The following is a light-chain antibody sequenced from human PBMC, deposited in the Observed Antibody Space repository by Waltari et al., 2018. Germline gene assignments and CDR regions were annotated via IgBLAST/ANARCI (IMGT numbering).Light chain of an antibody. V-gene: IGLV1-44*01. CDR1: SSTIGTNS. CDR2: DNN. Sequence: QSVLTQPPSASATPGQRVPIPCPGRSSTIGTNSLNWYQQLPGTAPKLLIYDNNQRPSGVPDRFSGSKSGTSASLAISGLQSEDEADYYCAAWDDSLDGPGFGGGTKLTVL. J-gene: IGLJ2*01. CDR3: AAWDDSLDGPG.